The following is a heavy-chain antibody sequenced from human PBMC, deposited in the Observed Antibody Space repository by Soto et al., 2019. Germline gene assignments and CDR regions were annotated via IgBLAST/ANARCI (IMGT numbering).Heavy chain of an antibody. D-gene: IGHD6-13*01. V-gene: IGHV4-59*01. CDR3: ARGIATTEMDV. Sequence: QVQLQESGPGLVKPSETLTLTCTVSGGSMSRYYWSWIRQPPGKGLEWIGYIYYSGHTNSNPSLKSRVTRSVDTSKNQFSLKLSSVTAADTAVYYCARGIATTEMDVWGQGTTVTVSS. CDR1: GGSMSRYY. CDR2: IYYSGHT. J-gene: IGHJ6*02.